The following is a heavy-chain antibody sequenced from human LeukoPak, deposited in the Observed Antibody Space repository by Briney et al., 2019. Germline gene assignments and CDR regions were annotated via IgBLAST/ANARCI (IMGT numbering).Heavy chain of an antibody. CDR2: IYSGGST. CDR3: ARVVTPWANFDC. J-gene: IGHJ4*02. V-gene: IGHV3-53*01. CDR1: GFTFSRNY. Sequence: PGGSLRLSCAASGFTFSRNYMNWVRQTPGKGLEWVSVIYSGGSTYYADSVKGRFTISRDTSKNALYLQMNSLRAEDTAVYYCARVVTPWANFDCWGQGTLVTVSS. D-gene: IGHD2-21*02.